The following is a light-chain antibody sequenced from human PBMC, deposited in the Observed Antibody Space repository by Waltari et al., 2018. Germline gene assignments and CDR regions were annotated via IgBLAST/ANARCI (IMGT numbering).Light chain of an antibody. CDR3: QQYDNLPLT. J-gene: IGKJ5*01. CDR1: RDINIY. Sequence: DIKFTRSPSSLSASVGDRVTITCQASRDINIYLNWYQQKPGKAPNLLIYEASKLETGVPSRFSGSGSGTDFTFTISSLQPEDIATYYCQQYDNLPLTFGHGTRLEIK. V-gene: IGKV1-33*01. CDR2: EAS.